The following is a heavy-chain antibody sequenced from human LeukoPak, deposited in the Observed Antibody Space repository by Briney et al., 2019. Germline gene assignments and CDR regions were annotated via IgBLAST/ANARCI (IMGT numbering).Heavy chain of an antibody. J-gene: IGHJ5*02. Sequence: SQTLSLTCTVSGGSISSGGYYWSWIRQHSGKGLEWIGYIYYSGSTYYNPSLKSRVTISVDTSKNQFSLKLSSVTAADTAVYYCARSDCSSTSCYRLNWFDPWGQGTLVTVSS. CDR3: ARSDCSSTSCYRLNWFDP. D-gene: IGHD2-2*02. CDR1: GGSISSGGYY. V-gene: IGHV4-31*03. CDR2: IYYSGST.